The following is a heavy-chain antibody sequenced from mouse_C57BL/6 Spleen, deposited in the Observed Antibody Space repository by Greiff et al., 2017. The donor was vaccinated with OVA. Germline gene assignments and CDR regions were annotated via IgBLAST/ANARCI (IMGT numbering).Heavy chain of an antibody. Sequence: VQLVESGAELVRPGASVKLSCKASGYAFSSYWMNWVKQRPGKGLEWIGQIYPGGGDTYYNGKFKGKATLTADKSSSTAYMQLSSLTSEDSAVYLGAREHYGSSLLANGGQGTLVTVSA. J-gene: IGHJ3*01. CDR3: AREHYGSSLLAN. V-gene: IGHV1-80*01. CDR2: IYPGGGDT. D-gene: IGHD1-1*01. CDR1: GYAFSSYW.